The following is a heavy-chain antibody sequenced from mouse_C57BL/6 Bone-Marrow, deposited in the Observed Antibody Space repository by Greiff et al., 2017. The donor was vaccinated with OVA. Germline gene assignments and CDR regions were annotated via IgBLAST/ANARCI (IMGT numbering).Heavy chain of an antibody. CDR3: TRELTGTLFAY. V-gene: IGHV1-15*01. CDR1: GYTFTDYE. D-gene: IGHD4-1*01. Sequence: QVQLQQSGAELVRPGASVTLSCKASGYTFTDYEMHWVKQTPVHGLEWIGAIDPETGGTAYNQKVKGKVILTADKSSSTAYMELRSLTSEDSAVYYCTRELTGTLFAYWGQGTLVTVSA. CDR2: IDPETGGT. J-gene: IGHJ3*01.